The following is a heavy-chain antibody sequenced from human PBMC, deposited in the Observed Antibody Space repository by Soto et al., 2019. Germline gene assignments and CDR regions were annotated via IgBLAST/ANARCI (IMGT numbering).Heavy chain of an antibody. CDR1: SGSISTYY. D-gene: IGHD5-18*01. V-gene: IGHV4-59*12. CDR3: AREAMGFDY. Sequence: SETLSLTCTVSSGSISTYYWSWIRQPPGKGLEWIGYIYHSGSTYYNPSLKSRVTISVDRSKNQFSLKLSSVTAADTAVYYCAREAMGFDYWGQGTLVTVSS. J-gene: IGHJ4*02. CDR2: IYHSGST.